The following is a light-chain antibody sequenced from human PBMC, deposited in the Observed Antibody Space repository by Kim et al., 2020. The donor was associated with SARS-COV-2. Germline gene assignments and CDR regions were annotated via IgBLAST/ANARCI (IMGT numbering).Light chain of an antibody. V-gene: IGLV6-57*01. Sequence: GKTVTISCTRSSGSIASNYVQWYQQRPGSSPTTVIYEDNQRPSGVPDRFYGSIDSSSNSASLTISGLKTEGEADYYCQSYDSSNWVFGGGTQLTVL. J-gene: IGLJ3*02. CDR1: SGSIASNY. CDR2: EDN. CDR3: QSYDSSNWV.